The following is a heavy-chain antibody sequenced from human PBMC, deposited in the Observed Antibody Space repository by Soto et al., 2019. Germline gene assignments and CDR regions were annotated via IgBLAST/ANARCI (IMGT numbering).Heavy chain of an antibody. J-gene: IGHJ5*02. V-gene: IGHV4-59*01. CDR1: GGSISSYY. CDR3: ALYSNYDWFDP. CDR2: IYYSGST. Sequence: PSETLSLTCTVSGGSISSYYWSWIRQPPGKGLEWIGYIYYSGSTNYNPSLKSRVTISVDTSKNQFSLKLSSVTAADTAVYYCALYSNYDWFDPWGQGTLVTVSS. D-gene: IGHD4-4*01.